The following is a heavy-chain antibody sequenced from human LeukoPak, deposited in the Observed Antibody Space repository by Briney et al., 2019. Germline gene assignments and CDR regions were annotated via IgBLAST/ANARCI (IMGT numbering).Heavy chain of an antibody. J-gene: IGHJ6*02. CDR2: ISAYNGNT. V-gene: IGHV1-18*01. D-gene: IGHD1-14*01. Sequence: ASVKVSCKASGYTFTSYGISWVRQAPGQGLEWMGWISAYNGNTNYAQKLQGRVTTTTDTSTSTAYMELRSLRSDDTAVYYCARASVSLYYYYGMDVWGQGTTVTVSS. CDR3: ARASVSLYYYYGMDV. CDR1: GYTFTSYG.